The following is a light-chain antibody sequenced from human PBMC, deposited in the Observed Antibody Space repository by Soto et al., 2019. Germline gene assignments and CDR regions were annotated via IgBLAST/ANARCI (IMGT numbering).Light chain of an antibody. Sequence: VLTQSPGTLSLSPGERATLSCRASQTVSSNYLAWYQQKPGQAPRLLIYGASSRATGIPERFSGSGSGTDFPLTISRLEPEDFAVYYCQQYGSSISYTFGQGTKLEIK. CDR2: GAS. V-gene: IGKV3-20*01. CDR1: QTVSSNY. J-gene: IGKJ2*01. CDR3: QQYGSSISYT.